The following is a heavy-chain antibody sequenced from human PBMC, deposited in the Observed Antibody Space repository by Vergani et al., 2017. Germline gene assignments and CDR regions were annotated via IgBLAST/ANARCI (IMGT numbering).Heavy chain of an antibody. D-gene: IGHD3-22*01. CDR3: ARTLSDSRGYYLDY. CDR1: GFSLTTYGMR. CDR2: IDWDDDT. V-gene: IGHV2-70*04. Sequence: QITLKESGPTLVKPTQTLTLTCTVSGFSLTTYGMRVSWIRQPPEKALEWLARIDWDDDTYYRTSLRTRLTISKDTFKNQVALTMTNMDPVDTATYYCARTLSDSRGYYLDYWGQGTLVTVSS. J-gene: IGHJ4*02.